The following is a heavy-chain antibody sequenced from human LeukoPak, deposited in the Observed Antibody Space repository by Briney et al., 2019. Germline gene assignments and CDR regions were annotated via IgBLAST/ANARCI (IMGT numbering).Heavy chain of an antibody. J-gene: IGHJ3*02. V-gene: IGHV3-48*04. Sequence: QPGGSLRLSCAASGFTFSSYSMNWVRQAPGKGLEWLSYISGSSSTIYYADSVKGRFTISRDNAKNSLYLQMNSLRAEDTAVYYCARDYSSSSGIAFDIWGQGTMVTVSS. D-gene: IGHD6-6*01. CDR2: ISGSSSTI. CDR3: ARDYSSSSGIAFDI. CDR1: GFTFSSYS.